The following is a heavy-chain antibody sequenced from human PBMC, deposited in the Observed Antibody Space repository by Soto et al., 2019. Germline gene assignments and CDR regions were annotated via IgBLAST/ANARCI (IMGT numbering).Heavy chain of an antibody. Sequence: SETLSLTCTVSGGSISSYYWSWIRQPPGKGLEWIGYIYYSGSTNYNPSLKSRVTISVDTSKNQFSLKVSSVTAADTAVYYCAGNMLDSSGFSDYWGQGTLVTVSS. CDR3: AGNMLDSSGFSDY. V-gene: IGHV4-59*08. CDR1: GGSISSYY. D-gene: IGHD6-19*01. CDR2: IYYSGST. J-gene: IGHJ4*02.